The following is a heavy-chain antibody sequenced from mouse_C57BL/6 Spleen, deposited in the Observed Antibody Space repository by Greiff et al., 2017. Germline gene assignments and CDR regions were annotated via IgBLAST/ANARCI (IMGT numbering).Heavy chain of an antibody. V-gene: IGHV5-4*01. CDR1: GFTFSSYA. Sequence: EVKVVESGGGLVKPGGSLKLSCAASGFTFSSYAMSWVRQTPEKRLEWVATISDGGSYTYYPDNVKGRFTISRDNAKNNLYLQMSHLKSEDTAMYYCARELGYIYAMDYWGQGTSVTVSS. D-gene: IGHD2-2*01. CDR2: ISDGGSYT. J-gene: IGHJ4*01. CDR3: ARELGYIYAMDY.